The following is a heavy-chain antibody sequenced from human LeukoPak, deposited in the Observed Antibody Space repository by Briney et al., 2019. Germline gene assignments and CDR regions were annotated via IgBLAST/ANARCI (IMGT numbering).Heavy chain of an antibody. D-gene: IGHD1-7*01. CDR3: ARAGSNWNYVY. CDR1: GFTFWGFL. V-gene: IGHV3-7*01. J-gene: IGHJ4*02. Sequence: GGSLRLSCAASGFTFWGFLMSWVRQTPGKGLEWVANIKQDGSEKYYADSVKGRITISRDNTKNPLSLQMNSLRAEDTAVYYCARAGSNWNYVYWGQGTLVTVSS. CDR2: IKQDGSEK.